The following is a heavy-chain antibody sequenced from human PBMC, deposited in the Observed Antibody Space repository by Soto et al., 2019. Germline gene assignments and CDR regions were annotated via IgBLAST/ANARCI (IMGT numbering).Heavy chain of an antibody. D-gene: IGHD4-17*01. CDR2: IYWSGNT. J-gene: IGHJ3*02. CDR3: ARGAADYGDAFDI. CDR1: CGSTSSGGSY. Sequence: SETLSLTCTFSCGSTSSGGSYWTWIRQQPRKGLEWIGYIYWSGNTYYNPSLKSRLTISVDTSTNQFSLKLSSVTAADTAVYYCARGAADYGDAFDIWGQGTMVTVSS. V-gene: IGHV4-31*03.